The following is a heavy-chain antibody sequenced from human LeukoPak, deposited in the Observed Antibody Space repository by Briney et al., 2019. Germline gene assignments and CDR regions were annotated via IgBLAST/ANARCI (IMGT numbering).Heavy chain of an antibody. J-gene: IGHJ2*01. CDR3: ARQEWIAAAGSGYFDL. V-gene: IGHV4-61*02. Sequence: SETLSLTCTVSGYSISSGSYYWSWIRQPAGKGLEWIGRIYTSGSTNYNPSLKSRVTISVDTSKNQFSLKLSSVTAADTAVYYCARQEWIAAAGSGYFDLWGRGTLVTVSS. D-gene: IGHD6-13*01. CDR1: GYSISSGSYY. CDR2: IYTSGST.